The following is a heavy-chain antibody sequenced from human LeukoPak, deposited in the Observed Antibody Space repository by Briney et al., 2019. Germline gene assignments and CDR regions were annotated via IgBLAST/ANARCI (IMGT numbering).Heavy chain of an antibody. Sequence: GGSLRLSCGASGLRFSNYWMNWVRQAPGKGLEWVTIIKQDGSETLYADSVKGRFTISRDNSKNTLYLQMNSLRAEDTAVYYCARDRDWGCSYCSYWGQGTLVTVSS. D-gene: IGHD7-27*01. J-gene: IGHJ4*02. CDR3: ARDRDWGCSYCSY. CDR2: IKQDGSET. V-gene: IGHV3-7*01. CDR1: GLRFSNYW.